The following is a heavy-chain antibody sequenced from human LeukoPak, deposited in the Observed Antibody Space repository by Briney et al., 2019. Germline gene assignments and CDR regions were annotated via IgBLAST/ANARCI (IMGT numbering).Heavy chain of an antibody. CDR2: ISGRGGST. Sequence: GGSLRLSCAASGFTFSSYAMSWVRQAPGKGLEWVSAISGRGGSTYYADSVKGRFTISRDNSKNTLYLQMNSLRAEDTAVYYCAKDRSQWLVPADAFDIWGQGTMVTVSS. D-gene: IGHD6-19*01. V-gene: IGHV3-23*01. J-gene: IGHJ3*02. CDR3: AKDRSQWLVPADAFDI. CDR1: GFTFSSYA.